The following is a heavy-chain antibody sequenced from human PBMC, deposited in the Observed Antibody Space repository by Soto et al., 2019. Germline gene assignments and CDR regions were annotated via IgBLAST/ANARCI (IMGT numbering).Heavy chain of an antibody. CDR1: GGTFSSYA. CDR3: ARDNSDIVVVVAVPGMDV. D-gene: IGHD2-15*01. J-gene: IGHJ6*02. V-gene: IGHV1-69*13. CDR2: IIPIFGTT. Sequence: SVKGSCKASGGTFSSYAISWLRQAPGQGLEWMGGIIPIFGTTNYAQKFQGRVTITGDASTSTVYMELSSLRSEDTAVYYCARDNSDIVVVVAVPGMDVWGQGTTVNVSS.